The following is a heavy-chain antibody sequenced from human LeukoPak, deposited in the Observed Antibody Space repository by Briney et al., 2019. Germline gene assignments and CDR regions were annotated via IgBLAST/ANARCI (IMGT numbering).Heavy chain of an antibody. CDR2: IYYSGST. CDR3: ARYGSSYNWNDPKDYGMDV. V-gene: IGHV4-31*03. CDR1: GGSISSGGYY. J-gene: IGHJ6*02. Sequence: SQTLSLTCTVSGGSISSGGYYWSWIRQRPGKGLEWIGYIYYSGSTYYNPSLKSRVTISVDTSKNQFSLKLSSVTAADTAVYYCARYGSSYNWNDPKDYGMDVWGQGTTVTVSS. D-gene: IGHD1-20*01.